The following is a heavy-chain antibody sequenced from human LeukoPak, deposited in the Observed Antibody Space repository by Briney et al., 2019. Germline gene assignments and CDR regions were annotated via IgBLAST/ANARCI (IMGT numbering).Heavy chain of an antibody. Sequence: ASVTVSCKASGYTFTGYYMHWVRQAPGQGLEWMGWINPNSGGTNYAQKFQGRVTMTRDTSISTAYMELSMLRSDDTAVYYCASHRSSGRKAYDEYWGQGTLVTVSS. J-gene: IGHJ4*02. CDR3: ASHRSSGRKAYDEY. CDR2: INPNSGGT. CDR1: GYTFTGYY. D-gene: IGHD1-26*01. V-gene: IGHV1-2*02.